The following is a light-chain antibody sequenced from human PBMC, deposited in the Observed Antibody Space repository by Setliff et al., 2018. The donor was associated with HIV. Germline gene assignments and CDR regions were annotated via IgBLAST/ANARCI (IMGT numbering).Light chain of an antibody. J-gene: IGLJ1*01. CDR3: SSYAGSNNYV. Sequence: QSALAQPASVSGSPGQSITISCTGTSSDIGGYNYVSWYQQHPDKAPKLMIYEVSKRPSGVPDRFSGSKSGNTASLTVSGLQAEDEADYYCSSYAGSNNYVFGTGTKVTVL. CDR2: EVS. V-gene: IGLV2-8*01. CDR1: SSDIGGYNY.